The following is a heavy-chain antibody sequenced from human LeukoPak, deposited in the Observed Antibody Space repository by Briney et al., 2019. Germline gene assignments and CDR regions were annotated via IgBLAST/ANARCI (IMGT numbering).Heavy chain of an antibody. Sequence: PSETLSLTCAVYGGSFSGYYWSWIRQPPGKGLEWIGEINHSGSTNYNPSLKSRVTISVDTSKNQFSLKLSSVTAADTAVYYCARGRYCSGGSCLGGEWFDPWGQGTLVTVSS. V-gene: IGHV4-34*01. CDR2: INHSGST. D-gene: IGHD2-15*01. CDR1: GGSFSGYY. J-gene: IGHJ5*02. CDR3: ARGRYCSGGSCLGGEWFDP.